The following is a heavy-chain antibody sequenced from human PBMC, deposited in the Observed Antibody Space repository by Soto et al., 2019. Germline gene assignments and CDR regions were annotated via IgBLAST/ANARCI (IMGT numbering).Heavy chain of an antibody. V-gene: IGHV4-30-2*01. J-gene: IGHJ4*02. D-gene: IGHD6-19*01. CDR3: ARDRGKVAGQYFDY. Sequence: PSETLSLTCAVSGGSISSGGYSWSWIRQPPGKGLEWIGYMYHSGSTYYNPSLKSRVTISIDNTKNSLYLQMNSLRADDMAVYYCARDRGKVAGQYFDYWGQGILVTVSS. CDR2: MYHSGST. CDR1: GGSISSGGYS.